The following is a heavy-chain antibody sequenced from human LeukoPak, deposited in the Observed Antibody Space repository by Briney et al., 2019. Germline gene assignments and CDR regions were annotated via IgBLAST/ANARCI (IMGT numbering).Heavy chain of an antibody. J-gene: IGHJ4*02. Sequence: GGSLRLSCAASGFTFSSYSMNWVRQAPGKGLEWVANINQGGSQKHYVDSVKGRLTISRDNAKNLLYLQMDSLRAEDTAVYYCAGGPGFLIDCWGQGSLVTVSS. V-gene: IGHV3-7*01. CDR2: INQGGSQK. D-gene: IGHD3-3*01. CDR1: GFTFSSYS. CDR3: AGGPGFLIDC.